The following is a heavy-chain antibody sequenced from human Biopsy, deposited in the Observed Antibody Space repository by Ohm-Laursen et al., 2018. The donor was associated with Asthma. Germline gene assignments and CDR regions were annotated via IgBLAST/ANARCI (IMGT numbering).Heavy chain of an antibody. Sequence: GTLSLTCTVSGGSISSSSYYWGWIRQPPGKGLEWIGSIYYSGSTYYNPSLKSRVTISVDTSKNQFSLKLSSVTAADTAVYYCARHGRDSYGYYYYYYMDVWGKGTTVTVSS. CDR3: ARHGRDSYGYYYYYYMDV. CDR1: GGSISSSSYY. J-gene: IGHJ6*03. V-gene: IGHV4-39*07. CDR2: IYYSGST. D-gene: IGHD5-18*01.